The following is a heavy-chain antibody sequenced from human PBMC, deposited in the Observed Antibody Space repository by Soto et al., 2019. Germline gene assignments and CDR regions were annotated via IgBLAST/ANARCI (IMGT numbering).Heavy chain of an antibody. D-gene: IGHD4-17*01. CDR3: ARPTLPVTTYVPGWLDP. CDR2: IIPIFGTA. CDR1: GGTFSSYA. J-gene: IGHJ5*02. V-gene: IGHV1-69*01. Sequence: QVQLVQSGAEVKKPGSSVKASCKASGGTFSSYAISWVRQAPGQGLEWMGGIIPIFGTANYAQKFQGRVTITADESTSTAYMELRSLRSEDTAVYYCARPTLPVTTYVPGWLDPWGQGTLVTVSS.